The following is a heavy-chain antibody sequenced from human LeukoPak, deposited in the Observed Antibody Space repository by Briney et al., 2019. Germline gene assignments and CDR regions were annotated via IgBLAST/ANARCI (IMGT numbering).Heavy chain of an antibody. Sequence: ASXYTFTGYYMHWVRQAPGQGLEWMGWINPNSGGTNYAQKFQGRVTMTRDTSISTAYMELSRLRSDDTAVYYCARDEWLVPYAWGQGTLVTVSS. D-gene: IGHD6-19*01. J-gene: IGHJ5*02. V-gene: IGHV1-2*02. CDR2: INPNSGGT. CDR1: XYTFTGYY. CDR3: ARDEWLVPYA.